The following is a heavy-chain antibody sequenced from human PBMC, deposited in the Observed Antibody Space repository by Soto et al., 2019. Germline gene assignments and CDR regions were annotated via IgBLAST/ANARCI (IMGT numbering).Heavy chain of an antibody. D-gene: IGHD2-21*02. CDR2: MNPNSGNT. J-gene: IGHJ4*02. V-gene: IGHV1-8*01. CDR1: GYTFTNYD. Sequence: QVQLVQSGAEVKKPGASVKVSCKASGYTFTNYDINWVRQATGQGLEWMGWMNPNSGNTGYAQKFQGRVTMTRDTSLSTAYMELSSLRAEDTAVYYCARGRGQPLQPWAYWGQGILVTVSS. CDR3: ARGRGQPLQPWAY.